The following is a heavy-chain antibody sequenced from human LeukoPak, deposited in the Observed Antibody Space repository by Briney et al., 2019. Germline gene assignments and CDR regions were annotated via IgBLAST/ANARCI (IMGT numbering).Heavy chain of an antibody. V-gene: IGHV1-2*02. Sequence: ASVKVSCRASGYTFTGYYMHWVRQARGQGLEWVGWINPNSGGTNYAEKFQGRLTMTRATSLSPAYLELSRLRSDDTAVYYCARGLGGYYDILTAKEKLDYYGMDVWGQGTTVTVSS. CDR1: GYTFTGYY. D-gene: IGHD3-9*01. CDR2: INPNSGGT. CDR3: ARGLGGYYDILTAKEKLDYYGMDV. J-gene: IGHJ6*02.